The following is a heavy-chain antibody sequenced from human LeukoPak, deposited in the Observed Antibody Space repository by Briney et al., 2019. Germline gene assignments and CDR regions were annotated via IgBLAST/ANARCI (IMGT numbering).Heavy chain of an antibody. J-gene: IGHJ3*02. D-gene: IGHD1-26*01. CDR1: GGSISSGGYS. CDR2: IYHSGST. CDR3: ARGSGPDAFDI. Sequence: PSETLSLTCAVSGGSISSGGYSWSWIRQPPGKGLEWIGYIYHSGSTYYNPSLKCRVTISVDRSKNQFSLKLSSVTAADTAVYYCARGSGPDAFDIWGQGTMVTVSS. V-gene: IGHV4-30-2*01.